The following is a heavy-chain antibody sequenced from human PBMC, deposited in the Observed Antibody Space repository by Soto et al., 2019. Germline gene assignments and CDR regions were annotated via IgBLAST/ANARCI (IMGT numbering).Heavy chain of an antibody. CDR3: ARDQTDSGGYSDS. CDR1: GFPFRSYG. D-gene: IGHD2-15*01. CDR2: IRNDGSHA. J-gene: IGHJ4*02. V-gene: IGHV3-33*01. Sequence: QVQLVESGGGVVQPGGSLRLSCEGSGFPFRSYGIQWVRQAPGKGLEWLGLIRNDGSHAYYADSVKGRFTISRDNSKNTVFLQVSNLRAEDTAVYFCARDQTDSGGYSDSWGQGTLVTVSS.